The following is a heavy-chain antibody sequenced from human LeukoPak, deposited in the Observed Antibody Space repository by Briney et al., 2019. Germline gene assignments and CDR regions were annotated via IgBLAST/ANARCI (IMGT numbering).Heavy chain of an antibody. J-gene: IGHJ4*02. CDR3: AKDIVRDVEMATITVGFDY. D-gene: IGHD5-24*01. Sequence: GGSLRLSRAASGFTFDDYAMHWVRQAPGKGLEWVSGISWNSGSIGYADSVKGRFTISRDNAKNSLYLQMNSLRAEDTALYYCAKDIVRDVEMATITVGFDYWGQGTLVTVSS. CDR2: ISWNSGSI. CDR1: GFTFDDYA. V-gene: IGHV3-9*01.